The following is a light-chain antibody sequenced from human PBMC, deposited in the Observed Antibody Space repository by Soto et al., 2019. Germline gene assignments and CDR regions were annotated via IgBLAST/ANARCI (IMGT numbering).Light chain of an antibody. Sequence: QSALTQPRSVSGSPGQSVTVSCTGTSSDVGGHNHVSWYQQYPGQAPKLMIXXVNKRPSXXXDRFSGSKSGNTASLTISGLQAEDEADYYCCSFAGRIFVFGTGTKLTVL. V-gene: IGLV2-11*01. CDR1: SSDVGGHNH. CDR3: CSFAGRIFV. CDR2: XVN. J-gene: IGLJ1*01.